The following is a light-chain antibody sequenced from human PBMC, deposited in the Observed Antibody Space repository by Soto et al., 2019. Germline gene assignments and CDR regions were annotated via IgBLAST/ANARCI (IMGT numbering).Light chain of an antibody. J-gene: IGKJ2*01. CDR1: QSVSSN. V-gene: IGKV3-15*01. CDR2: GAS. CDR3: QQYNNWPLEFT. Sequence: EIVMTQSPATLSVSPGERATLSCRASQSVSSNLAWYQQNPGQAPMLLIYGASTRATGIPARFSGGGSGTEFTLTVSSLQSEDFAVYYGQQYNNWPLEFTFGQGTNLEIK.